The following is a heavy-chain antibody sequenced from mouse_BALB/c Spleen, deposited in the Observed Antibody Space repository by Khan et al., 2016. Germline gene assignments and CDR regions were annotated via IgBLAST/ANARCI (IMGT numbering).Heavy chain of an antibody. CDR1: GYSFTGYY. CDR3: SSGDSSCSYSMDF. V-gene: IGHV1S34*01. CDR2: ISCYNGAT. Sequence: LVKTGASVKISCKASGYSFTGYYIHWVKQSHGKGLEWIGYISCYNGATNYNQTFRGKATFTVDKSYSTDYMQFNSLTYEDSAVSCFSSGDSSCSYSMDFWSQLSSVPVSS. D-gene: IGHD2-10*01. J-gene: IGHJ4*01.